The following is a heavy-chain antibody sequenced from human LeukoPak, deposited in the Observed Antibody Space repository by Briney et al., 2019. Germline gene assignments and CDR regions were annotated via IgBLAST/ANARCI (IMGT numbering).Heavy chain of an antibody. CDR3: SGREYSYHDY. Sequence: GGSLRLSCAASGFTFNNYAMHWVRQAPGKGLQWVAVISYDGSNKYYADSVKGRFTISRDNSKNTLYLQMNSLRAEDTAVYYCSGREYSYHDYWGQGTLVTVSS. CDR1: GFTFNNYA. V-gene: IGHV3-30*04. D-gene: IGHD5-18*01. CDR2: ISYDGSNK. J-gene: IGHJ4*02.